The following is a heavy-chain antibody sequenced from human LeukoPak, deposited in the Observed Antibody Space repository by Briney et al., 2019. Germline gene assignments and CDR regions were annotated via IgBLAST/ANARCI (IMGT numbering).Heavy chain of an antibody. CDR1: GDSISSARNY. J-gene: IGHJ4*02. V-gene: IGHV4-39*01. CDR3: ARHLSGTTMAHYFDF. CDR2: IYSSGST. D-gene: IGHD1-1*01. Sequence: SETLSLTGSVSGDSISSARNYWGWIRQSPGKGLEWLASIYSSGSTHSNPSLKSRVSISIDTSKNQFSLKLYSVTASDAAIYYCARHLSGTTMAHYFDFWGQGTLVTVSS.